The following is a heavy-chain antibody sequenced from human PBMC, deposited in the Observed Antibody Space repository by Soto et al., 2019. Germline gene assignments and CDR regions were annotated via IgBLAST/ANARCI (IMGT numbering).Heavy chain of an antibody. V-gene: IGHV4-34*01. D-gene: IGHD3-3*01. Sequence: PSQTLSLACTVYGGSFSGYYWSWIRQPPGKGLEWIGESNHTGSTSYIPYLKRRVAISGDTSKNQFSLKLSSVTAADTALYDCARGRRGVGIMDYYYGMDVWGQGTTV. J-gene: IGHJ6*02. CDR1: GGSFSGYY. CDR3: ARGRRGVGIMDYYYGMDV. CDR2: SNHTGST.